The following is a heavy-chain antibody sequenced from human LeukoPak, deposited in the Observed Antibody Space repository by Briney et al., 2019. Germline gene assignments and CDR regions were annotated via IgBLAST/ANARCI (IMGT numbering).Heavy chain of an antibody. J-gene: IGHJ4*02. CDR3: ARYMMVPLGFDY. V-gene: IGHV4-34*01. CDR2: INHSGST. D-gene: IGHD3-22*01. CDR1: GGSFSGYY. Sequence: SETLCLTCAVYGGSFSGYYWSWIRQPPGKGLEWIGEINHSGSTNYNPSLKSRVTISVDTSKNQFSLKLSSVTAADTAVYYCARYMMVPLGFDYWGQGTLVTVSS.